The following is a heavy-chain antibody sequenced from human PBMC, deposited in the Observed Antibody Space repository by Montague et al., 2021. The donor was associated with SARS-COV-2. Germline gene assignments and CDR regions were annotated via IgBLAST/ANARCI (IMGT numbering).Heavy chain of an antibody. CDR3: ARAQPMYGVVITAFDY. CDR1: GGSISSGGYY. J-gene: IGHJ4*02. D-gene: IGHD3-3*01. CDR2: IYYSGST. V-gene: IGHV4-31*03. Sequence: TLSLTCTLSGGSISSGGYYWSWIRQPPGKGLEWIGYIYYSGSTYYXPSLKSRVTISVDTSKNQFSLKLSSVTAADTAVYYCARAQPMYGVVITAFDYWGQGTLVTVSS.